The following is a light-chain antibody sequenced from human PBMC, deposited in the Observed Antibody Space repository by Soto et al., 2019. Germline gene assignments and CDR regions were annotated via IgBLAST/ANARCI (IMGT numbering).Light chain of an antibody. CDR3: QQYDDSARYK. CDR2: ATS. Sequence: EIVLTQSPGTLSLSPGGRATLSCRASQSINTRYSAWYQQKPGQPLRLLIYATSSRAPGIPDRFSGSGSGTDVTLTSSRLEPEDFAGYYCQQYDDSARYKFGQGTNLDIK. CDR1: QSINTRY. V-gene: IGKV3-20*01. J-gene: IGKJ2*01.